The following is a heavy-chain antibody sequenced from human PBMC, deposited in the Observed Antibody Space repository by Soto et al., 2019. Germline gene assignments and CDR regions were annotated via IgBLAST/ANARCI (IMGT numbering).Heavy chain of an antibody. CDR1: GFTFSSFG. D-gene: IGHD2-8*01. Sequence: GGSLRLSCAASGFTFSSFGMSWVRQTPGKGLEWVSAISGFGDNTYYADSVKGRFTISRDNSKNTLYLQMNRLRAEDTAVYYCAKNGPDGYNYGMDVWGQGTTVTVSS. V-gene: IGHV3-23*01. J-gene: IGHJ6*02. CDR3: AKNGPDGYNYGMDV. CDR2: ISGFGDNT.